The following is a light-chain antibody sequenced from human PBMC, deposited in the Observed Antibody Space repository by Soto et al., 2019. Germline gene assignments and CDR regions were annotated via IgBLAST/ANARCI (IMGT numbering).Light chain of an antibody. V-gene: IGKV1-33*01. CDR2: DAS. Sequence: DIRMTQPPSYLSASVGDRVTIPCQASQDIATNLNWYQQKPGKAPKLLIYDASGLATGVPSRFRGSGSGTDFTLTINSLQPEDIATYYCQQYENVKITFGQGTRLEIK. CDR1: QDIATN. CDR3: QQYENVKIT. J-gene: IGKJ5*01.